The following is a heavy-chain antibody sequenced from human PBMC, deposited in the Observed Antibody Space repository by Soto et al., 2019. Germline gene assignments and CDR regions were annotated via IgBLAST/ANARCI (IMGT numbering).Heavy chain of an antibody. CDR2: ISAYNGNT. V-gene: IGHV1-18*01. D-gene: IGHD2-2*01. CDR3: AGGNGYCSSPRCFVVGSYTLDV. J-gene: IGHJ6*02. CDR1: GYTFSSYG. Sequence: QVQLVQSGAEVKKPGASVKVSCKASGYTFSSYGINWVRQAPGQGREWMRWISAYNGNTNYAQKLQGRVTLTTDTSTRTAYMQGRSLRSDDTDVDYCAGGNGYCSSPRCFVVGSYTLDVWGQGTPVTVSS.